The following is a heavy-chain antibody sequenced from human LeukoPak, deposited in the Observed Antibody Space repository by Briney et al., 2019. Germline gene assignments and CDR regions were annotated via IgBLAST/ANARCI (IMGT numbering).Heavy chain of an antibody. D-gene: IGHD5-18*01. CDR1: GFTFSSYG. CDR3: AKDLVDTAMVNPYYFDY. Sequence: GGSLRLSCAASGFTFSSYGMHWVRQAPGKGQAWVAFIRYDGSNKHYADSVKGRFTISRDNSKNTLYLQMNSLRAEDTAVYYCAKDLVDTAMVNPYYFDYWGQGTLVTVSS. CDR2: IRYDGSNK. J-gene: IGHJ4*02. V-gene: IGHV3-30*02.